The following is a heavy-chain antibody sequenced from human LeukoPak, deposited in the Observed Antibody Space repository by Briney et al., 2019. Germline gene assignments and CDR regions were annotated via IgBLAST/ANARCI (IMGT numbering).Heavy chain of an antibody. CDR2: IKQDGSEK. Sequence: GGSLRLSCAASGFTFSSYWMSWVRQAPGKGLEWVANIKQDGSEKYYVDSVKGRFTISRDNAKNSLYLQMNSLRAEDTAVYYCAREKSGVARTFDYWGQGTLVTVSS. J-gene: IGHJ4*02. D-gene: IGHD2/OR15-2a*01. V-gene: IGHV3-7*01. CDR1: GFTFSSYW. CDR3: AREKSGVARTFDY.